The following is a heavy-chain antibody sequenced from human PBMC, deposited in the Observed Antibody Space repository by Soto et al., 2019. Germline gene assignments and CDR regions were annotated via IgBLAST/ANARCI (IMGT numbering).Heavy chain of an antibody. V-gene: IGHV3-23*01. CDR2: ISNSGGST. CDR1: GFTFSSYA. D-gene: IGHD3-10*01. CDR3: ARVPGTTRYWDY. J-gene: IGHJ4*02. Sequence: PGGSLRLSCAASGFTFSSYAMTWVRQAPGEGLEWVSGISNSGGSTYYADSVKGRFTISRDNSKSTLYLQMNSLSVEDTAVYYCARVPGTTRYWDYWGQGILVTVSS.